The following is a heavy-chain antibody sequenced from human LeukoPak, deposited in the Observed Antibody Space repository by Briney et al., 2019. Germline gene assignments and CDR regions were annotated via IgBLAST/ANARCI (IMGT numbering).Heavy chain of an antibody. CDR3: ARVAQGASTENYYYYYMDV. V-gene: IGHV3-21*01. CDR1: GFAFNSYS. CDR2: ITSRSNYI. D-gene: IGHD1-1*01. J-gene: IGHJ6*03. Sequence: PGGSLRLSCAASGFAFNSYSIKWVRQAPGKGLEWVSSITSRSNYIYNADSVKGRFTTSRDNAKNSLYLQMSSLRAEDTAVYYCARVAQGASTENYYYYYMDVWGKGTTVTVSS.